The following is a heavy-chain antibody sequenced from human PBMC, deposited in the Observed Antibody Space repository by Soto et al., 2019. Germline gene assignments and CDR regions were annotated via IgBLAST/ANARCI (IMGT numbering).Heavy chain of an antibody. CDR1: GGSFSNDY. J-gene: IGHJ5*01. CDR2: IFHTGIT. V-gene: IGHV4-59*01. D-gene: IGHD3-22*01. CDR3: ARDRYFYDSRGYYRTLDS. Sequence: SETLSLTCFISGGSFSNDYWTWIRQSPGKGLEWIGYIFHTGITDYNPSVKSRVTISIDKSRNLFSLNLTSVTAADTAVYYCARDRYFYDSRGYYRTLDSWGQGTLVTVSS.